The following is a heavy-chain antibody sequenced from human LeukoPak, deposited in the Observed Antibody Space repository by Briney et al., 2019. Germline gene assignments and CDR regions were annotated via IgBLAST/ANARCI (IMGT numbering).Heavy chain of an antibody. Sequence: PSETLSLTCTVSSGSISSSHFYWGWIRQTPGKGLEWIGSVYDSGSAYHNPSITSRVTISVDVSKNQFPLNLRSVTAADTAVYYCARQGRGCSSSSCYSDWGQGTLVTVSS. CDR1: SGSISSSHFY. CDR3: ARQGRGCSSSSCYSD. V-gene: IGHV4-39*01. CDR2: VYDSGSA. D-gene: IGHD2-2*01. J-gene: IGHJ4*02.